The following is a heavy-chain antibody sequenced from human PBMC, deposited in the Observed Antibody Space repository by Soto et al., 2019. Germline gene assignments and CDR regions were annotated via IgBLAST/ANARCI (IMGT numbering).Heavy chain of an antibody. V-gene: IGHV4-4*02. Sequence: QVQLQESGPGLVKPSGTLSLTCGVSGDSITSTNCLSWVRQPPGRGLEWIGEIYHSGTTHYNPSLKSRITILLDESKNQFSLHLSSVTAAYKAVYYCARLKGPDPYGVDVWGQGTTVSVFS. CDR2: IYHSGTT. CDR1: GDSITSTNC. CDR3: ARLKGPDPYGVDV. J-gene: IGHJ6*02.